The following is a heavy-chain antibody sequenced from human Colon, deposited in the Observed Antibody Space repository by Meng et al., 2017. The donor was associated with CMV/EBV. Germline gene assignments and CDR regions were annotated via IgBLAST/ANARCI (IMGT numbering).Heavy chain of an antibody. V-gene: IGHV4-4*07. CDR1: VGSISGHY. J-gene: IGHJ1*01. D-gene: IGHD3-10*01. CDR3: GRAGARGVPIDV. CDR2: IYSNGRI. Sequence: QAQLQDSGQGLVKPSETLSLPCTVVVGSISGHYWTWSRRPAGEGLQWLGRIYSNGRIDENYSLRSRVTISVDTSKNQLSLRLTSVTAADTAVYYCGRAGARGVPIDVWGRGTLVTVSS.